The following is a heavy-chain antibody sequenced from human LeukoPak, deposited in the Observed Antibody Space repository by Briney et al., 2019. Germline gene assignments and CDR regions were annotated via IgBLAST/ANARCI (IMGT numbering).Heavy chain of an antibody. D-gene: IGHD6-19*01. V-gene: IGHV4-30-2*01. CDR2: IYHSGST. CDR3: ARDRWGSGRFGVINWFDP. J-gene: IGHJ5*02. CDR1: GGSISSGGYS. Sequence: PSQTLPLTCAVSGGSISSGGYSWSWIRQPPGKGLEWIGYIYHSGSTYYNPSLKSRVTISVDRSKNQFSLKLSSVTAADTAVYYCARDRWGSGRFGVINWFDPWGQGTLVTVSS.